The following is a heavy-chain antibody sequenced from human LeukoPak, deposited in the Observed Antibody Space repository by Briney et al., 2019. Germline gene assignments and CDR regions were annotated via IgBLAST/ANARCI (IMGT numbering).Heavy chain of an antibody. CDR3: ARAPMAPRGYYYYSMDV. CDR2: IYTSGST. V-gene: IGHV4-61*02. J-gene: IGHJ6*03. Sequence: SQTLSLTCTVSGGSISSGSYYWSWIRQPAGKGLEWIGRIYTSGSTNYNPSLKSRVTISVDTSKNQFSLKLSSVTAAETAVYFCARAPMAPRGYYYYSMDVWGKGTTVTVSS. D-gene: IGHD3-10*01. CDR1: GGSISSGSYY.